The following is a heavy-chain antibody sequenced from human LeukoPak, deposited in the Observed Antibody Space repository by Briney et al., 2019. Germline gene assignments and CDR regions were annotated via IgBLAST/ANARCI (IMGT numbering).Heavy chain of an antibody. D-gene: IGHD6-19*01. CDR2: ISDSGRTT. J-gene: IGHJ4*02. Sequence: PGGSLRLSCAASGFTFSSEDMTWVSQAPGKGLEWASSISDSGRTTYYAVSVKGRFTISRDNSKSTVYLQMNSLRAEDTALYYCAKGLGFLPQFDYWGQGTLVAVSS. V-gene: IGHV3-23*01. CDR3: AKGLGFLPQFDY. CDR1: GFTFSSED.